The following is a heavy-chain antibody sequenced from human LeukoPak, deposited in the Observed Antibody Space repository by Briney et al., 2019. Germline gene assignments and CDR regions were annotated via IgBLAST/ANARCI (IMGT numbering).Heavy chain of an antibody. Sequence: SETLSLTCTVSGGSISSYYWSWIRQPPGKGLEWIGYIYYSGSTNYNPSLKSRVTISVDTSKNQFSLKLSSVTAADTAVYYCAREGALYGGSYRRRGVAFDIWGQGTMVTVSS. CDR2: IYYSGST. D-gene: IGHD1-26*01. J-gene: IGHJ3*02. CDR3: AREGALYGGSYRRRGVAFDI. V-gene: IGHV4-59*01. CDR1: GGSISSYY.